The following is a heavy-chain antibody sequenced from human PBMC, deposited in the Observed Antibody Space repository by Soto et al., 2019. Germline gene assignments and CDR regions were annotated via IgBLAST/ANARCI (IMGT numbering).Heavy chain of an antibody. D-gene: IGHD3-9*01. V-gene: IGHV3-23*01. CDR1: GFTFSNHA. CDR2: IGGSGRNT. J-gene: IGHJ6*02. CDR3: ARVLRYFDTPYGMDV. Sequence: GGSLRLSCAASGFTFSNHAMSWVRQAPGKGLEWVSGIGGSGRNTYYADSVKGRFTISRDNSLNTLFLQMNSLRAEDTAEYYCARVLRYFDTPYGMDVWGQGTTVTVSS.